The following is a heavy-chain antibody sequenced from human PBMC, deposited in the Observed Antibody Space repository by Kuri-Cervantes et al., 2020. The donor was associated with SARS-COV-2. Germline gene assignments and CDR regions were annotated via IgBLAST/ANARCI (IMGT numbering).Heavy chain of an antibody. CDR2: IYHSGST. V-gene: IGHV4-38-2*02. Sequence: GSLRLSCTVSGYSISSGYYWGWIRQPPGKGLEWIGSIYHSGSTYYNPSLKSRVTISVDTSKNQFSLKLSSVTAADTAVYYCARWGYCSGGSCYFPYYYYMDVWGKGTTVTVSS. CDR3: ARWGYCSGGSCYFPYYYYMDV. CDR1: GYSISSGYY. D-gene: IGHD2-15*01. J-gene: IGHJ6*03.